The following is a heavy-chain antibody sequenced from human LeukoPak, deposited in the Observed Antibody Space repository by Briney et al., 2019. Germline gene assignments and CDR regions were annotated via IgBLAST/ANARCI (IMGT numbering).Heavy chain of an antibody. V-gene: IGHV1-69*06. CDR3: ARALAYTGSYPYYFDY. CDR2: IIPIFGTA. D-gene: IGHD1-26*01. Sequence: SVKVSCKASGGTFSSYAISWVRQAPGQGLERMGGIIPIFGTANYAQKFQGRVTITAYKSTSTAYMELSSLRSEDTAVYYCARALAYTGSYPYYFDYWGRGTLVTVSS. CDR1: GGTFSSYA. J-gene: IGHJ4*02.